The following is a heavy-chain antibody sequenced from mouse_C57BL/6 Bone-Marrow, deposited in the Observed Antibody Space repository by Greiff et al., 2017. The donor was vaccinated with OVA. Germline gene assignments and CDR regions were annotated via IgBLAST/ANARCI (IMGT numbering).Heavy chain of an antibody. CDR2: INPNNGGT. V-gene: IGHV1-18*01. CDR3: ARPYYDYDGAFAY. D-gene: IGHD2-4*01. J-gene: IGHJ3*01. CDR1: GYTFTDYN. Sequence: EVMLVESGPELVKPGASVKIPCKASGYTFTDYNMDWVKQSHGKSLEWIGDINPNNGGTIYNQKFKGKATLTVDKSSSTAYMELRSLTSEDTAVYYCARPYYDYDGAFAYWGQGTLVTVSA.